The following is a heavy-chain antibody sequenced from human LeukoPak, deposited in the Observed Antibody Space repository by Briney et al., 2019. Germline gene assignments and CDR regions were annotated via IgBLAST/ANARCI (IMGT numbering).Heavy chain of an antibody. J-gene: IGHJ1*01. D-gene: IGHD6-19*01. CDR1: GGSISSRSYY. CDR3: AKHVPSGQQWLAPLNS. Sequence: SETLSLTCTVSGGSISSRSYYWGWIRQPPGKGLEWIGSISYRGSIYYNPSLKSRVTISVDTSQNQFSLKLSSVTAADTAVYYCAKHVPSGQQWLAPLNSRGQGTLVTVSS. CDR2: ISYRGSI. V-gene: IGHV4-39*01.